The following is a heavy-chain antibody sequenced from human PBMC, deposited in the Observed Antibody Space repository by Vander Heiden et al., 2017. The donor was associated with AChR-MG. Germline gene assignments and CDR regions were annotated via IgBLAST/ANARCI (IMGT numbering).Heavy chain of an antibody. J-gene: IGHJ4*02. Sequence: QAPGKGLEWVAVIWYDGSNKYYADSVKGRFTISRDNSKNTLYLQMNSLRAEDTAVYYCARCRLPYYFDYWGQGTLVTVSS. D-gene: IGHD5-12*01. V-gene: IGHV3-33*01. CDR3: ARCRLPYYFDY. CDR2: IWYDGSNK.